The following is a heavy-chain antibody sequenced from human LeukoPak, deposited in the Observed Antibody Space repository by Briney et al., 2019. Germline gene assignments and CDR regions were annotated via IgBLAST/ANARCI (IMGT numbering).Heavy chain of an antibody. CDR1: GFTFSSYS. CDR3: AKSGGTSSSGLGY. D-gene: IGHD6-13*01. J-gene: IGHJ4*02. Sequence: GGSLRLSCAASGFTFSSYSMNWVRQAPGKGLEYVSAISSNGGSTYYANSVKGRFTISRDNSKNTLYLQMNSLRAEDTAVYYCAKSGGTSSSGLGYWGQGTLVTVSS. CDR2: ISSNGGST. V-gene: IGHV3-64*01.